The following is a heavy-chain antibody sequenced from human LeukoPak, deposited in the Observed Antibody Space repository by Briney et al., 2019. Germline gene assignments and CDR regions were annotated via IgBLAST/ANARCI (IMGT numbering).Heavy chain of an antibody. V-gene: IGHV1-18*01. J-gene: IGHJ6*03. D-gene: IGHD3-10*01. Sequence: ASVKVSCKAAAYTFTSFGISWVRQAPGQGHEWMGWISTYTGDTNYAPKLQDRVTLTTDTSTSTAYMELRSLRSDDTAVYYCARAKARGAAHHYYYMDVWGKGTTVTVSS. CDR1: AYTFTSFG. CDR3: ARAKARGAAHHYYYMDV. CDR2: ISTYTGDT.